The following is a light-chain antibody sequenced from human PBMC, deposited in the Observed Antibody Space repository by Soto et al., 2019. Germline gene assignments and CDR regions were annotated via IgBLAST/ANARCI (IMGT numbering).Light chain of an antibody. J-gene: IGLJ1*01. V-gene: IGLV2-14*01. Sequence: QSALTQPASVSGSPGQSITVSCTGTRGDVGGYNYVSWYQQHPGKAPRLMIYDVTNRPSGVSNRFSGSKSGNTASLTISGLQAEDEADYYCSSYRRGSTYVFGTGTKLTVL. CDR2: DVT. CDR1: RGDVGGYNY. CDR3: SSYRRGSTYV.